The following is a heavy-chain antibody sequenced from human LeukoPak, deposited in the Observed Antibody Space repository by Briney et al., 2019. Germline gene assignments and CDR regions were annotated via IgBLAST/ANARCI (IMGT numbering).Heavy chain of an antibody. V-gene: IGHV3-23*01. CDR2: ISVSATAT. Sequence: PGGSLRLSCAASGFSFSSYGMAWVRQAPGQGLEWVAVISVSATATNYAASVKGRFTISRDDSKNTLYLQMNSLRAEDTAVYYCAKDHGIAARPVGFDDWGQGTLVTVSS. CDR3: AKDHGIAARPVGFDD. J-gene: IGHJ4*02. D-gene: IGHD6-6*01. CDR1: GFSFSSYG.